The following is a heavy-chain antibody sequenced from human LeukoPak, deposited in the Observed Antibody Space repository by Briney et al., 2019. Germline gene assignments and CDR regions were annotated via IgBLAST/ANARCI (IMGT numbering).Heavy chain of an antibody. CDR2: ISYDGSNK. CDR1: GFTFSSYA. D-gene: IGHD3-22*01. V-gene: IGHV3-30-3*01. J-gene: IGHJ4*02. CDR3: AREWAGYDSNYFDY. Sequence: PGRSLRLSCAASGFTFSSYAMHWVRQAPGKGLEWVAVISYDGSNKYYADSVKGRFTISRDNSKNTLYLQMNSLRAEDTAVYYCAREWAGYDSNYFDYWGQGTLVTVSS.